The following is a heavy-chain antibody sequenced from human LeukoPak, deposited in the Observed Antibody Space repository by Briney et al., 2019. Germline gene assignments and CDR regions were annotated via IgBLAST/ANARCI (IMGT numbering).Heavy chain of an antibody. CDR2: IYYSGST. CDR1: GGSTSSYY. Sequence: SETLSLTCTVSGGSTSSYYWSWIRQPPGKGLEWIGYIYYSGSTNYNPSLKSRVTISVDTSKNQFSLKLSSVTAADTAVYYCAREDTVTTNYYYGMDVWGQGTTVTVSS. D-gene: IGHD4-11*01. CDR3: AREDTVTTNYYYGMDV. V-gene: IGHV4-59*01. J-gene: IGHJ6*02.